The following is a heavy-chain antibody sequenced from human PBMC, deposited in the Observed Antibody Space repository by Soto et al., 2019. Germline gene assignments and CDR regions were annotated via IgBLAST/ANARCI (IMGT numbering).Heavy chain of an antibody. CDR1: GGSISSYY. D-gene: IGHD6-19*01. CDR2: IYYTGST. Sequence: SETLSLTCTVSGGSISSYYWSWIRQPPGKGLEWIGYIYYTGSTSYNPSLKSRVTMSVDTSKNQFSLNLASVTAADTALYYCARGGWSLDLWGQGTLVTVSS. J-gene: IGHJ5*02. CDR3: ARGGWSLDL. V-gene: IGHV4-59*01.